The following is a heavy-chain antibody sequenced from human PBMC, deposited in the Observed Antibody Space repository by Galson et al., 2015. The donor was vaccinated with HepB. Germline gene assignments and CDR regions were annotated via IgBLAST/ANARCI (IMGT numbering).Heavy chain of an antibody. CDR3: AIMITFGKSNDYYYMDV. V-gene: IGHV5-10-1*01. J-gene: IGHJ6*03. CDR2: IDPSDSYT. CDR1: GYSFTSYW. Sequence: QSGAEVKKPGESLRISCKGSGYSFTSYWISWVRQMPGKGLEWMGRIDPSDSYTNYSPSFQGHVTISADKSISTAYLQWSSLKASDTAMYYCAIMITFGKSNDYYYMDVWGKGTTVTVSS. D-gene: IGHD3-16*01.